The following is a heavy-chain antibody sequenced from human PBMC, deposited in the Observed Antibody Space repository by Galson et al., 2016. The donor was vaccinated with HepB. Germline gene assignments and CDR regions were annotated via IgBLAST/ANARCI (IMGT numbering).Heavy chain of an antibody. CDR1: GFTFSSSD. CDR2: IGTGNDP. D-gene: IGHD1-26*01. CDR3: VRDGAGAQPYDS. V-gene: IGHV3-13*05. Sequence: SLRLSCAASGFTFSSSDMHWVRQAPGKGLEWVSAIGTGNDPYYSGSVKGRFTISRDNAKNTLYLHMNSLTAEDTAVYYCVRDGAGAQPYDSWGQGTLVTVSS. J-gene: IGHJ4*02.